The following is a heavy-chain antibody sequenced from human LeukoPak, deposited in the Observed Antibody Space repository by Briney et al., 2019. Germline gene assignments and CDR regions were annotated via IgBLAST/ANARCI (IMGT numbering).Heavy chain of an antibody. CDR1: GGSIIGDY. CDR2: IYTSGTT. V-gene: IGHV4-4*07. CDR3: ARGLTGSTGFDY. Sequence: PSETLSLTCTVSGGSIIGDYWSWIRQPAGQGLEWIGRIYTSGTTTYNPSLKSRVTMSVDTSNNQFSLKLSSVSAADTAVYYCARGLTGSTGFDYWGQGTVVGVSS. J-gene: IGHJ4*02. D-gene: IGHD3-9*01.